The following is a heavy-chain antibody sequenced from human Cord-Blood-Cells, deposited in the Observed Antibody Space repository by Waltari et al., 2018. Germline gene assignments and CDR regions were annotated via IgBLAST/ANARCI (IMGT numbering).Heavy chain of an antibody. Sequence: QLQLQESGPGLVKPSETLSLTCTVSGGTISSSSYYWGWIRQHLGTGLEWIGSSYYSGSTYENQSQKRRVTISVDTSKKQFSLKLSSVTAADTAVYYCASRRRDGYNYYFDYWGQGTLITVSS. CDR3: ASRRRDGYNYYFDY. V-gene: IGHV4-39*01. J-gene: IGHJ4*02. D-gene: IGHD5-12*01. CDR2: SYYSGST. CDR1: GGTISSSSYY.